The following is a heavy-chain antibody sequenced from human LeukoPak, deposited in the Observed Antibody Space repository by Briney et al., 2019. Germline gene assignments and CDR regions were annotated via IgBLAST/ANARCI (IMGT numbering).Heavy chain of an antibody. J-gene: IGHJ4*02. D-gene: IGHD6-6*01. Sequence: PGGSLRLSCAAAGFTFNNYAMSWLRQGPGKGLKWVSGISSGGSTYYADSVKGRFTISRDNSKNTLFLQMNSLRAEDTAVYYCAKDTYSSSPYYFDYWGQGTLVTVSS. CDR3: AKDTYSSSPYYFDY. V-gene: IGHV3-23*01. CDR2: ISSGGST. CDR1: GFTFNNYA.